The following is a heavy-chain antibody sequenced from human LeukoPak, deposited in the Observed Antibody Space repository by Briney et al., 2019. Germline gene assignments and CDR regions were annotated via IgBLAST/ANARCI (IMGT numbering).Heavy chain of an antibody. V-gene: IGHV4-4*02. CDR3: ARGTLTTVTDS. CDR1: GGPISSSNW. Sequence: PSGTLSLTCAISGGPISSSNWWTWVRQPPGKGLEWIGEIYARGNTNYNPSLESRVTISVDESQTRLSLRLESVTAADTAVYYCARGTLTTVTDSWGPGTLVTVSS. CDR2: IYARGNT. J-gene: IGHJ4*02. D-gene: IGHD4-17*01.